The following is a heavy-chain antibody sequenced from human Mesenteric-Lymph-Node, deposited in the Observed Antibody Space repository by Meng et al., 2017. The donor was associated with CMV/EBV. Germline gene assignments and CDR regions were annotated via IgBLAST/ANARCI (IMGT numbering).Heavy chain of an antibody. D-gene: IGHD6-19*01. CDR3: VRAVAVAGTGGFY. CDR1: GFNFSDYY. J-gene: IGHJ4*02. CDR2: ISCSSPI. Sequence: GGSLRLSCAASGFNFSDYYMNWVRQAPGKGLEWVSSISCSSPIYYADSVKGRFTISRDNAKNTLYLQMNSLRVEDTAVYYCVRAVAVAGTGGFYWGQGTLVTVSS. V-gene: IGHV3-69-1*01.